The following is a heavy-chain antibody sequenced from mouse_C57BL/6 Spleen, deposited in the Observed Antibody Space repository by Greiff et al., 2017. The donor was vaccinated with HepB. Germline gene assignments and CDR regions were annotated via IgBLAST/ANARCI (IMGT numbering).Heavy chain of an antibody. V-gene: IGHV1-18*01. CDR2: INPNNGGT. CDR3: AREKLYDGYEGDYAMDY. J-gene: IGHJ4*01. Sequence: VQLQQSGPELVKPGASVKIPCKASGYTFTDYNMDWVKQSHGKSLEWIGDINPNNGGTIYNQKFKGKATLTVDKSSSTAYMELRSLTSEDTAVYYCAREKLYDGYEGDYAMDYWGQGTSVTVSS. D-gene: IGHD2-3*01. CDR1: GYTFTDYN.